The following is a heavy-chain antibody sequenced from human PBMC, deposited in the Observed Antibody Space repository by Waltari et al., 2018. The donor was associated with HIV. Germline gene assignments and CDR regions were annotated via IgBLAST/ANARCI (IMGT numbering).Heavy chain of an antibody. CDR3: ARDRDGLDV. CDR1: GFTFGNNA. Sequence: EVQLVESGGGLVKPGGSQRLSGAASGFTFGNNARNGVGQAPGKGLECVSSISDTSSYIYYTDSVKGRFTISRDNAKNSLYLQMDSLRAEDTAIYYCARDRDGLDVWGQGTTVTVSS. J-gene: IGHJ6*02. V-gene: IGHV3-21*01. CDR2: ISDTSSYI.